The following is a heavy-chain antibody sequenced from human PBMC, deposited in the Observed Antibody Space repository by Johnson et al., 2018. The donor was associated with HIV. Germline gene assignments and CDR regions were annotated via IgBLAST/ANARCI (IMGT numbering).Heavy chain of an antibody. Sequence: VQLVESGGVVVQPGGSLRLSCAASGFTFDDYTMHWVRQAPGKGLEWVSLISWDGGSTYYADSVKGRFTISRDNSKNTLDLQMNSLRAEDTAGYYCARQAAAGAFDIWGQGTMVTVSS. CDR1: GFTFDDYT. CDR2: ISWDGGST. J-gene: IGHJ3*02. CDR3: ARQAAAGAFDI. D-gene: IGHD6-13*01. V-gene: IGHV3-43*01.